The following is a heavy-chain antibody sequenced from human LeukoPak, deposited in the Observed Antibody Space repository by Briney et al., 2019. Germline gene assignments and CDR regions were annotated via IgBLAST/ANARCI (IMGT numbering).Heavy chain of an antibody. V-gene: IGHV4-4*07. J-gene: IGHJ6*03. Sequence: SETLSLTCTVSGGSISSYYWSWIRQPAGKGLEWIGRIYTSGSTNYNPSLKSRVNMSVDTSKNQFSLKLSSVTAADTAVYYCARDRRYSYGQAVYYYYYMDVWGKGTTVTVSS. CDR2: IYTSGST. D-gene: IGHD5-18*01. CDR3: ARDRRYSYGQAVYYYYYMDV. CDR1: GGSISSYY.